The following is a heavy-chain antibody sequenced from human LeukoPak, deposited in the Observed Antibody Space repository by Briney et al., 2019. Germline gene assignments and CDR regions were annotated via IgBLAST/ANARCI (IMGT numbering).Heavy chain of an antibody. CDR2: IYHTGST. J-gene: IGHJ2*01. V-gene: IGHV4-59*08. Sequence: SETLSLTCTVSGGSISSNYWSWIREPPGKGLEWIGYIYHTGSTNYNPSLRSRLTISVDTSKNQSSLKLRSVTAADTAVYYCARIMTTWCFDLWGRGTLVTVSS. D-gene: IGHD4-17*01. CDR3: ARIMTTWCFDL. CDR1: GGSISSNY.